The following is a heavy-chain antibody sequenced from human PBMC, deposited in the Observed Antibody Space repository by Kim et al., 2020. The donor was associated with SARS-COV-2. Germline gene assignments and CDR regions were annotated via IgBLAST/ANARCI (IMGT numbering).Heavy chain of an antibody. CDR3: ARGTDWFDP. Sequence: GNTGYAQKFQGRVTMTRNTSISTAYMELSSLRSEETAVYYCARGTDWFDPWGQGTLVTVSS. CDR2: GNT. V-gene: IGHV1-8*01. J-gene: IGHJ5*02.